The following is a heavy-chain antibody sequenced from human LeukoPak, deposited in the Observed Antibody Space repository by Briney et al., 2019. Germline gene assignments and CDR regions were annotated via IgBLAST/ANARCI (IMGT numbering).Heavy chain of an antibody. CDR2: IIPFFGTA. J-gene: IGHJ1*01. CDR1: GGTFSSYA. V-gene: IGHV1-69*13. CDR3: ALLDTAMVPIAEYFHH. Sequence: SVKVSCKASGGTFSSYAISWVRQAPGQGLEWMGGIIPFFGTANLAQKFQGRVTITADESTSTACMELSSLRSEDTAVYYCALLDTAMVPIAEYFHHWGQGTLVTVSS. D-gene: IGHD5-18*01.